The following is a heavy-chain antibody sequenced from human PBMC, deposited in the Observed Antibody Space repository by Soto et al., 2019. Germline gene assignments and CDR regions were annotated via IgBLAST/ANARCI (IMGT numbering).Heavy chain of an antibody. J-gene: IGHJ4*02. CDR3: ARVGYSGYDSFDY. CDR2: INPNSGGT. D-gene: IGHD5-12*01. CDR1: GYTFTGYY. Sequence: GASVKVSCKASGYTFTGYYMHWVRQAPGQGLEWMGWINPNSGGTNYAQKFQGWVTTTRDTSISTAYMELSRLRSDDTAVYYCARVGYSGYDSFDYWGQGTLVTAPQ. V-gene: IGHV1-2*04.